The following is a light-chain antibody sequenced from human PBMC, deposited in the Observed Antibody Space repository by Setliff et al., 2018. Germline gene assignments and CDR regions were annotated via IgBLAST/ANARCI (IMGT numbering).Light chain of an antibody. CDR2: EVS. CDR3: SSYTSLSTRV. CDR1: SDDIGNFNY. Sequence: QSALIQPASVSGSPGQSITISCTGTSDDIGNFNYVSWYQQQRGKAPKLIIFEVSNRPSGIPNRFSGSKSGNTASLSISGLQAEDEADYYCSSYTSLSTRVFGTGTKVTVL. J-gene: IGLJ1*01. V-gene: IGLV2-14*01.